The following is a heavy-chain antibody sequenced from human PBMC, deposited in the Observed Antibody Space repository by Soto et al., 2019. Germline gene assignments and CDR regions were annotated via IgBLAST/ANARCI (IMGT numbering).Heavy chain of an antibody. D-gene: IGHD3-22*01. CDR3: LLNYYDTSGSYAYYFDY. V-gene: IGHV3-15*01. J-gene: IGHJ4*02. CDR2: IKSKADGGTT. Sequence: PGGSLRLSCAVSGFTFRNAWMSWVRQAPGRGLEWVGRIKSKADGGTTDYAAPVQGRFSISRDDSKDTLYLQMNSLKAEDTAVYYCLLNYYDTSGSYAYYFDYWGQGTLVTVSS. CDR1: GFTFRNAW.